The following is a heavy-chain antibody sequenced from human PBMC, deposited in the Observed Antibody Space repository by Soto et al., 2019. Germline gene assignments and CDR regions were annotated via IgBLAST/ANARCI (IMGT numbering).Heavy chain of an antibody. CDR1: GGSISSGDYY. Sequence: KPSETLSLTCTVSGGSISSGDYYWSWIRQPPGKGLEWIGYIYYSGSTYYNPSLKSRVTISVDTSKNQFSLKLSSVTAADTAVYYCARDSPEPRFISSGYLGYYGMDVWGQGTTVTVSS. CDR2: IYYSGST. D-gene: IGHD3-22*01. J-gene: IGHJ6*02. V-gene: IGHV4-30-4*01. CDR3: ARDSPEPRFISSGYLGYYGMDV.